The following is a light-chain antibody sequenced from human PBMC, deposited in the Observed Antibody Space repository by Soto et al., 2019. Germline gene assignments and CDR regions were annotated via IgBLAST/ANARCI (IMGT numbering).Light chain of an antibody. CDR2: SNN. V-gene: IGLV1-44*01. CDR1: SSNIGSNT. Sequence: QSVLTQPPSASGTPGQRVTISCSGSSSNIGSNTVNWYQQLPGTAPKLIIHSNNQRPSGVPDRFSGSKSGNSASLAISGLQSEDEADYYCAAWDDSRNGVVFGGGTKLTVL. J-gene: IGLJ2*01. CDR3: AAWDDSRNGVV.